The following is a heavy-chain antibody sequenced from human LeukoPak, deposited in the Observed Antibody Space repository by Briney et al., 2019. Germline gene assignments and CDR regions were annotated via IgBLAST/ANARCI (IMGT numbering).Heavy chain of an antibody. J-gene: IGHJ4*02. CDR1: GYSFTSYW. Sequence: ESLKISCKGSGYSFTSYWIGWVRQMPGKGLEWMGIIYPGDSDTRYSPSFQGQVTISADKSISTAYLQWSSLKASDTAMYYCARQSETAMGLYYFDYWGQGTLVTVSS. V-gene: IGHV5-51*01. CDR2: IYPGDSDT. D-gene: IGHD5-18*01. CDR3: ARQSETAMGLYYFDY.